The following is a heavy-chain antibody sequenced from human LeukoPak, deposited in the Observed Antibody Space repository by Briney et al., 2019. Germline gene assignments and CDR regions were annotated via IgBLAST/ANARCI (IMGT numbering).Heavy chain of an antibody. CDR1: GGTFSNYA. Sequence: ASVKVSCKASGGTFSNYAISWVRQAPGQGLEWMGGIIPIFGTANYAQKFQGRVTITTDESTSTAYMELSSLRSEDTAVYYCARGESDDSSGYTLHAFDIWGQGTMVTVSS. CDR2: IIPIFGTA. V-gene: IGHV1-69*05. D-gene: IGHD3-22*01. CDR3: ARGESDDSSGYTLHAFDI. J-gene: IGHJ3*02.